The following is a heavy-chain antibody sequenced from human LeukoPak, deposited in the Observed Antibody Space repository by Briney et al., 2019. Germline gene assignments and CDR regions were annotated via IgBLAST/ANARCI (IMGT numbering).Heavy chain of an antibody. CDR3: ARDSLDYSNYGPDY. V-gene: IGHV3-30*02. D-gene: IGHD4-11*01. CDR1: GFTFSSYG. J-gene: IGHJ4*02. Sequence: GGSLRLSCAASGFTFSSYGMHWVRQAPGKGLEGVAFIRYDGSNKYYADSVKGRFTISRDNSKNTLYLQMNSLRAEDTAVYYCARDSLDYSNYGPDYWGQGTLVTVSS. CDR2: IRYDGSNK.